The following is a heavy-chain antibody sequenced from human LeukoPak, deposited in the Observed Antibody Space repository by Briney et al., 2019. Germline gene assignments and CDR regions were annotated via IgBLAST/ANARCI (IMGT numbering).Heavy chain of an antibody. CDR2: INTDNSNT. J-gene: IGHJ4*02. Sequence: ASVKVSCKASGYTFISKGIHWVRQAPGQRLEWMAWINTDNSNTKRSQTLLGRVTITRDTSATTAYMELSSLRFEYTAVYYCARSTGPGGYFDFWGQGTLVTVSS. V-gene: IGHV1-3*04. D-gene: IGHD3-16*01. CDR3: ARSTGPGGYFDF. CDR1: GYTFISKG.